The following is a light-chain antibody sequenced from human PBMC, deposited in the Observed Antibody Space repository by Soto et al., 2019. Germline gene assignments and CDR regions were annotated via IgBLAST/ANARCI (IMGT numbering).Light chain of an antibody. CDR3: QQYSKWPWT. CDR2: GAS. CDR1: QSVSNS. Sequence: EIVMTQSPATLSVSPGERATLSCRASQSVSNSLAWHQQKPGQGPRLLIYGASTRATGIPARFSGSGSGTDFTLTISSLQSEDVAVYYCQQYSKWPWTFGQGTKVEI. J-gene: IGKJ1*01. V-gene: IGKV3-15*01.